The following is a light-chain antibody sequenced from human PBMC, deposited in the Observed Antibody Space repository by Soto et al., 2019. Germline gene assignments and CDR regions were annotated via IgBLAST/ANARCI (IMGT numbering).Light chain of an antibody. V-gene: IGKV3-15*01. J-gene: IGKJ1*01. CDR1: QSVSSN. CDR3: QQYDNRPRT. Sequence: EIVMTQSPATLSVSPGERATLSCRASQSVSSNLAWYQQKSGQAPRLLIYGASTRATGIPARFSGSGSGSAFTLTISSLTSEDLAIYSRQQYDNRPRTFRQGP. CDR2: GAS.